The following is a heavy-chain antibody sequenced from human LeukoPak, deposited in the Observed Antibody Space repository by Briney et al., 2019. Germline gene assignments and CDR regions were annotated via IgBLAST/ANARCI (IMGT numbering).Heavy chain of an antibody. Sequence: GGPLRLSCEASGFSFSNYWMTWVRQAPGKGLEWVANIKQHGSEKDYVDSVKGRFTLSRDNAKNSVYLQMNSLRAEDTAVYYCATVMMNTHSAFDIWGQGTVVTVPS. CDR1: GFSFSNYW. CDR2: IKQHGSEK. J-gene: IGHJ3*02. CDR3: ATVMMNTHSAFDI. D-gene: IGHD3-16*01. V-gene: IGHV3-7*05.